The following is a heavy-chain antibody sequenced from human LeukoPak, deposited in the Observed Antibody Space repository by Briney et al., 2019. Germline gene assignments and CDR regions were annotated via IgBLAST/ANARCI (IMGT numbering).Heavy chain of an antibody. CDR2: IYHSGST. Sequence: PSQTLSLTCAVSGGSISSGGYSWSWIRQPPGKGLEWIGSIYHSGSTYYNPSLKSRVTISVDRSKDQFSLKLSSVAAADTGVYYGARVDIAMVTVDYWVQGTV. D-gene: IGHD5-18*01. V-gene: IGHV4-30-2*01. CDR1: GGSISSGGYS. J-gene: IGHJ4*02. CDR3: ARVDIAMVTVDY.